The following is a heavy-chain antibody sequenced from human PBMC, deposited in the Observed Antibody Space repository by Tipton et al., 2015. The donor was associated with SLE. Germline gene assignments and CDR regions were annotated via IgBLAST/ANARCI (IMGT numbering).Heavy chain of an antibody. V-gene: IGHV4-34*01. Sequence: GLVKPSETLSLTCAVYGGSFSGYYWSWIRQPPGKGLEWIGEINHSGSTNYNPSLKSRVTISVDTSKNQFSLKLSSVTAADTAVYYCARLPVGVYCSGGSCDSKARAYDDYGMDVWGQGTTVTVSS. CDR1: GGSFSGYY. CDR3: ARLPVGVYCSGGSCDSKARAYDDYGMDV. CDR2: INHSGST. D-gene: IGHD2-15*01. J-gene: IGHJ6*02.